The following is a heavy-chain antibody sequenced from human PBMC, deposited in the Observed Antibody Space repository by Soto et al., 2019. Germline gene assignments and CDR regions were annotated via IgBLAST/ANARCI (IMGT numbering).Heavy chain of an antibody. D-gene: IGHD6-6*01. CDR2: IIPIFGTA. V-gene: IGHV1-69*13. CDR3: AREPIAARPNYYYYYGMDV. Sequence: SVKVSCKASGGTFSSYAISWVRQAPGQGLEWMGGIIPIFGTANYAQKFQGRVTITADESTSAAYMELSSLRSEDTAVYYCAREPIAARPNYYYYYGMDVWGQGTTVTV. CDR1: GGTFSSYA. J-gene: IGHJ6*02.